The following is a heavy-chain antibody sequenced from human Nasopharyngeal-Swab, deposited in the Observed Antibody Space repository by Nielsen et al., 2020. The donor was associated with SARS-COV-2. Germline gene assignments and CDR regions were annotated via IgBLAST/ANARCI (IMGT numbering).Heavy chain of an antibody. D-gene: IGHD6-19*01. J-gene: IGHJ4*02. CDR3: ARSTIAVAGRGISDY. CDR1: GYTFTSYA. CDR2: ISAYNGNT. Sequence: ASVKVSCKASGYTFTSYAMHWVRQAPGQGLEWMGWISAYNGNTNYAQKLQGRVTMTTDTSTSTAYMELRSLRSDDTAVYYCARSTIAVAGRGISDYWGQGTLVTVSS. V-gene: IGHV1-18*01.